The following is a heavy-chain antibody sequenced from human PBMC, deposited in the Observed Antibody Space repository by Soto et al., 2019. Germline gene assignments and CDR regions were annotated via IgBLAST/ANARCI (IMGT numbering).Heavy chain of an antibody. Sequence: GGSLRLSCAASGFTFSSYSMNWVRQAPGKGLEWVSYISSSSSTIYYADSVKGRFTISRDNAKNSLYLQMNSLRAEDTAVYYCARDDYGDGGNYFDYWGQGTLVTVSS. CDR1: GFTFSSYS. CDR2: ISSSSSTI. V-gene: IGHV3-48*01. CDR3: ARDDYGDGGNYFDY. J-gene: IGHJ4*02. D-gene: IGHD4-17*01.